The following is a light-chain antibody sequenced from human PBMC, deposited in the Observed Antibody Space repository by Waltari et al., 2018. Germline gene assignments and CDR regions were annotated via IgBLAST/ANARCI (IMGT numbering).Light chain of an antibody. CDR2: DVS. CDR3: SSYTSIIPPFL. Sequence: QSALTQPASVSGSPGQSITISCTRSSSDLGGYSFVSWYQQHPGKAPKLMIYDVSHRPSGVSNRLSGSKSCNTASLTISVLQPEDEADYYCSSYTSIIPPFLFGTGTKVTVL. J-gene: IGLJ1*01. CDR1: SSDLGGYSF. V-gene: IGLV2-14*01.